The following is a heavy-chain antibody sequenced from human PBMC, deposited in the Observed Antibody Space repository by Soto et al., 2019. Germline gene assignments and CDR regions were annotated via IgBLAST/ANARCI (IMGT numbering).Heavy chain of an antibody. CDR1: GYTFTSYA. Sequence: ASVKVSCKASGYTFTSYAMHWVRQAPGQRFEWMGWINAGNGNTKYSQKFQGRVTITRDTSASTAYMELSSLRSEDTAVYYCARDPTPRYSGYDFDYWGQGTLVTVSS. V-gene: IGHV1-3*01. CDR3: ARDPTPRYSGYDFDY. J-gene: IGHJ4*02. CDR2: INAGNGNT. D-gene: IGHD5-12*01.